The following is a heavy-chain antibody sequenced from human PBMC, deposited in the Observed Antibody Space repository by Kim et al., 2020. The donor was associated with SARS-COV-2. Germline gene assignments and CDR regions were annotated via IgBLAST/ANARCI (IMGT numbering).Heavy chain of an antibody. CDR1: GFTFSSYG. CDR2: ISYDGSNK. CDR3: AKWHSSTGGYFDY. V-gene: IGHV3-30*18. Sequence: GGSLRLSCAASGFTFSSYGMHWVRQAPGKGLEWVAVISYDGSNKYYADSVKGRFTISRDNSKNTLYLQMNSLRAEDTAVYYCAKWHSSTGGYFDYWGQGTLVTVSS. J-gene: IGHJ4*02. D-gene: IGHD6-13*01.